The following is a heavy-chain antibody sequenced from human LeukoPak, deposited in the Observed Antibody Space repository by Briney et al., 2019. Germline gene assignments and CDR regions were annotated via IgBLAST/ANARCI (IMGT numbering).Heavy chain of an antibody. CDR1: RYTFTRYG. CDR3: ARDQGALTSRHEY. D-gene: IGHD4/OR15-4a*01. V-gene: IGHV1-18*01. J-gene: IGHJ4*02. CDR2: ISVYNGNI. Sequence: ASVKPSCKASRYTFTRYGFSWVPQAPGHGLECMGWISVYNGNIKYAQKLQGRITLTTDTSTSTAYMPLRSLRSDETAVYYCARDQGALTSRHEYCGQGNLVTVSS.